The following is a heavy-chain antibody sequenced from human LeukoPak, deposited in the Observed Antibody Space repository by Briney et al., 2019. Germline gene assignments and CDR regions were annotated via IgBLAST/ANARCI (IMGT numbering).Heavy chain of an antibody. CDR1: GYSFTSYW. V-gene: IGHV5-10-1*01. Sequence: AGESLKISCKGSGYSFTSYWISWVRQMPGKGLEWMGRIDPSDSYTNYSPSFQGHVTISADKSISTAYLQWSSLKASDTAMYYCARHRSYDSSGYYLEAQDCWGRGTLVTVSS. J-gene: IGHJ4*02. CDR3: ARHRSYDSSGYYLEAQDC. CDR2: IDPSDSYT. D-gene: IGHD3-22*01.